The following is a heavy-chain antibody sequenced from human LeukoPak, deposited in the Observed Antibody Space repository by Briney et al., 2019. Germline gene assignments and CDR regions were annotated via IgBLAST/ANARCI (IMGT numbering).Heavy chain of an antibody. D-gene: IGHD5-18*01. CDR3: ARDIVDTAMVTGAFDI. CDR1: GYTFTNYP. Sequence: ASVKVSCKASGYTFTNYPINWVRQAPGQGLEWMGWINPNTANPTYAQDFTGRFVFSLDTSVNTAYLQISSLKADDTAVYYCARDIVDTAMVTGAFDIWGQGTMVTVSS. V-gene: IGHV7-4-1*02. CDR2: INPNTANP. J-gene: IGHJ3*02.